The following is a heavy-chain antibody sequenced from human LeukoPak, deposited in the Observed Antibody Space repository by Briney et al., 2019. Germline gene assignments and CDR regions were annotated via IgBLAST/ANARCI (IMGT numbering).Heavy chain of an antibody. Sequence: GGSLRLSCAASGFTFSNAWMSWVRQAPGKGLEWVGRIKSKTDGGTTDYAAPVKGRFTISRDDSKNTLYLQTNSLKTEDTAVYYCTTDWDDYGEGYWGQGTLVTVSS. CDR1: GFTFSNAW. V-gene: IGHV3-15*01. CDR2: IKSKTDGGTT. CDR3: TTDWDDYGEGY. D-gene: IGHD4-17*01. J-gene: IGHJ4*02.